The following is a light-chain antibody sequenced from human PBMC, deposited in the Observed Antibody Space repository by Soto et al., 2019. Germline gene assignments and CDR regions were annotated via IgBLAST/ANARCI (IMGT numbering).Light chain of an antibody. V-gene: IGKV3-15*01. Sequence: TQSPATLSVSPGEEVTLSCRASQSISRNLAWYQQKPGQPPRLLIHRASMRATGVPVRFSGSGSGTDFTLTISSLQSEDFAVYYCQQYENWPPYSFGQGTKVEMK. CDR1: QSISRN. CDR3: QQYENWPPYS. CDR2: RAS. J-gene: IGKJ2*03.